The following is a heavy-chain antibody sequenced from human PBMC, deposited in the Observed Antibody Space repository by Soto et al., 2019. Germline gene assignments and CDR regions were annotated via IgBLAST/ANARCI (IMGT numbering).Heavy chain of an antibody. J-gene: IGHJ4*02. CDR3: ARATGADKEDY. D-gene: IGHD3-10*01. Sequence: EVQLVESGGGLVQPGGSLRLSCAASGFTFSSYWMSLVRQAPGKGLEWVANIKEDGSERYYVDSVKGRFTISRDNAKNSIYLQINSLRAEDTAVYYCARATGADKEDYWGQGTLVTVSS. CDR1: GFTFSSYW. V-gene: IGHV3-7*04. CDR2: IKEDGSER.